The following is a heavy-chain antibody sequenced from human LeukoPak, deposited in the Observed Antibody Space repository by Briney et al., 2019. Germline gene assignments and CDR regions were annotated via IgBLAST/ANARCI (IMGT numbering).Heavy chain of an antibody. CDR2: IFDSGNT. CDR3: ARDRGSGWYDFAY. D-gene: IGHD6-19*01. V-gene: IGHV4-59*01. Sequence: PSETLSLTCTVSGGSISRYYWSWIRQPPGKGLEWIGYIFDSGNTNYNPSLKSRVTISVDTSKNQFSLNLSSVTAAGTAVYYCARDRGSGWYDFAYWGQGTLVTVSS. J-gene: IGHJ4*02. CDR1: GGSISRYY.